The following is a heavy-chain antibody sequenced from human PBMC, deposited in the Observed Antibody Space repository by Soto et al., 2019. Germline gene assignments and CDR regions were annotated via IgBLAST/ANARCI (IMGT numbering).Heavy chain of an antibody. CDR3: AKDPGSSYFDS. CDR1: GFIFTA. V-gene: IGHV3-23*01. J-gene: IGHJ4*02. D-gene: IGHD3-10*01. CDR2: ISDTGSST. Sequence: EVQLLESGGGLVQPGGSLRLSCAASGFIFTAMNWVRQAPGKGLEWVSGISDTGSSTYYAVSVKGRFTISRDNSKNTLYLQMDSLRADDTAVYYCAKDPGSSYFDSWGQGTLVTVSS.